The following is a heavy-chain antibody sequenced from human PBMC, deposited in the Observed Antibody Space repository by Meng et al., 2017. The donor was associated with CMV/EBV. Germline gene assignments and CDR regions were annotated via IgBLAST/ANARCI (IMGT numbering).Heavy chain of an antibody. CDR1: GFTVSSNY. Sequence: GGSLRLSCAASGFTVSSNYMSWVRQAPGKGLEWVSVIYSGGTTYYADSVKGQFTISRDNSKNMLYLQMNSLRAEDTAVYYCARNTYSNTWSEAFDIWGQGTMVTVSS. CDR3: ARNTYSNTWSEAFDI. CDR2: IYSGGTT. D-gene: IGHD6-13*01. V-gene: IGHV3-66*02. J-gene: IGHJ3*02.